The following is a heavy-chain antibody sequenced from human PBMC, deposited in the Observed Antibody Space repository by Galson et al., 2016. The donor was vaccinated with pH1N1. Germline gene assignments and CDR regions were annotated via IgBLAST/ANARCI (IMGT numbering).Heavy chain of an antibody. Sequence: SLRLSCAASGFSFSSYAMHWVRQAPGKGLEYVSAISNNGGTTYYADSVKGRFTISRDNSKNTLYLQMGSLRAEDMAVYYCARSFAVGARSYYAMDVGGQGTTVAVSS. J-gene: IGHJ6*02. CDR1: GFSFSSYA. D-gene: IGHD1-26*01. V-gene: IGHV3-64*02. CDR2: ISNNGGTT. CDR3: ARSFAVGARSYYAMDV.